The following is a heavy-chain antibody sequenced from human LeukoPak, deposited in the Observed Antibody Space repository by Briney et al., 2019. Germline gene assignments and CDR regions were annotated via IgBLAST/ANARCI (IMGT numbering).Heavy chain of an antibody. CDR3: ARHKRFGGSIYYYYYMDV. V-gene: IGHV4-34*01. CDR1: GGSFSGYY. D-gene: IGHD3-10*01. Sequence: SETLSLTCAVYGGSFSGYYWSWIRQPPGKGLEWIGEINHSGSTNYNPSLKSRVTISVDTSKNQFSLKLSSVTAADTAVYYCARHKRFGGSIYYYYYMDVWGKGTTVTISS. CDR2: INHSGST. J-gene: IGHJ6*03.